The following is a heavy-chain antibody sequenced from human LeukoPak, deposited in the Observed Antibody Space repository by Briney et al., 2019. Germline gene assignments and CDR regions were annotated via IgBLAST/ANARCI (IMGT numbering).Heavy chain of an antibody. D-gene: IGHD2-21*02. CDR2: ISYDGSNK. CDR3: ARDFSIVVVTATLDY. Sequence: PGGSLRLSCAASGFTFSSYAMHWVRQAPGKGLERVAVISYDGSNKYYADSVKGRFTISRDNSKNTLYLQMNSLRAEDTAVYYCARDFSIVVVTATLDYWGQGTLVTVSS. J-gene: IGHJ4*02. V-gene: IGHV3-30-3*01. CDR1: GFTFSSYA.